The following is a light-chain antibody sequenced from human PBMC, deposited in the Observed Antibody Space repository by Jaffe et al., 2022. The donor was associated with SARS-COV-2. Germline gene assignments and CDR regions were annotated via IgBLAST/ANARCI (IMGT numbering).Light chain of an antibody. J-gene: IGLJ2*01. V-gene: IGLV2-11*01. CDR3: CSYPGSYTFVV. CDR2: DVS. CDR1: SSDVGGYNY. Sequence: QSALTQPRSVSGSPGQSVTISCTGTSSDVGGYNYVSWYQQHPGKAPKLMIYDVSKRPSGVPDRFSGSKSGNTASLTISGLQADDEADYYCCSYPGSYTFVVFGGGTKLTVL.